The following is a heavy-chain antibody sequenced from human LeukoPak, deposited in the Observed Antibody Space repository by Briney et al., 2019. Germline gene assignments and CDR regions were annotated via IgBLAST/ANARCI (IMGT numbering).Heavy chain of an antibody. Sequence: GGSLRLSCTASGFTFSNHAMNWVRQAPEKGLEWVSVISAGSTTTYYAGSVKGHFTISRDNSENTLYLQMNNLRVEDTAIYYCARDRSSISARTIDAFDIWGQGTMVTVSS. CDR2: ISAGSTTT. CDR1: GFTFSNHA. V-gene: IGHV3-23*01. D-gene: IGHD6-6*01. CDR3: ARDRSSISARTIDAFDI. J-gene: IGHJ3*02.